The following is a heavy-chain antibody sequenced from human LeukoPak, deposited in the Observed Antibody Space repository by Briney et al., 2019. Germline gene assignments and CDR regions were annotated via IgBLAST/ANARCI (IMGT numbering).Heavy chain of an antibody. V-gene: IGHV4-39*07. J-gene: IGHJ4*02. CDR3: ARGWYSSGLDY. CDR1: GGSISSSSYY. CDR2: IYYSGST. D-gene: IGHD6-19*01. Sequence: SETLSLTCTVSGGSISSSSYYWGWIRQPPGKGLEWIGSIYYSGSTYYNPSLKSRVTISVDTSKNQFSLKLSSVTAADTAVYYCARGWYSSGLDYWGQGTLVTVSS.